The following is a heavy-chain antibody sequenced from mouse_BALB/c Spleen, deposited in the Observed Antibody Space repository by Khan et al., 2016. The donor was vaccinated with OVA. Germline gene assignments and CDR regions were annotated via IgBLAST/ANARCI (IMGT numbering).Heavy chain of an antibody. D-gene: IGHD2-14*01. J-gene: IGHJ2*01. V-gene: IGHV1-87*01. CDR1: GYTFTTYW. CDR2: IYPGDGDT. CDR3: ASYRYDYFDY. Sequence: QVQLQQSGAELARPGASVKLSCKASGYTFTTYWMQWVKQRPGQGLEWIGTIYPGDGDTRYTQNFKDKATLTADKSSSTAYMQLSSLASEDSAVYYCASYRYDYFDYGGQGNTLTVSS.